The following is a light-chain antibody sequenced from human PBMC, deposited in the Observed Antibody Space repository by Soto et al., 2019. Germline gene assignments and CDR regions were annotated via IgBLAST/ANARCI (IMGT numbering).Light chain of an antibody. CDR1: STDIGDYNW. V-gene: IGLV2-14*03. CDR2: EVT. J-gene: IGLJ1*01. Sequence: QSALTQPASVSGSPGQSITISCTGTSTDIGDYNWVSWYQQHPGRAPKLIIYEVTNRPSGVSDRFSGSKSGNTASLTISGLQTDDEADYFCSSYRRPTTLVFGPGTKVTVL. CDR3: SSYRRPTTLV.